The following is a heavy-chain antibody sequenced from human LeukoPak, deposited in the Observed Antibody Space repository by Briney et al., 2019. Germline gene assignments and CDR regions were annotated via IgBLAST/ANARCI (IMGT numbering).Heavy chain of an antibody. Sequence: SVKVSCKASGGTFSSYAISWVRQAPGQGLEWMGGIIPIFGTANYAQKFQGRVTITADKSTSTAYMELSSLRSEDTAVYYCARAGNPLYYYYIDVWGKGSTVTVSS. CDR1: GGTFSSYA. CDR2: IIPIFGTA. V-gene: IGHV1-69*06. CDR3: ARAGNPLYYYYIDV. J-gene: IGHJ6*03.